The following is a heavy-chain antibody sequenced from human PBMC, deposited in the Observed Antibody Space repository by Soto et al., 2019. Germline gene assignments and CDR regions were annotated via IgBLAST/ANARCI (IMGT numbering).Heavy chain of an antibody. CDR3: ARANYDFWSGYYY. J-gene: IGHJ4*02. D-gene: IGHD3-3*01. Sequence: SETLSLTCTVSGGSISSGDYYWSWIRQPPGKGLEWIGYIYYSGSTYYNPSLKSRVTISVDTSKNQFSLKLSSVTAADTAGYYCARANYDFWSGYYYWGQGTLVTVSS. CDR1: GGSISSGDYY. V-gene: IGHV4-30-4*01. CDR2: IYYSGST.